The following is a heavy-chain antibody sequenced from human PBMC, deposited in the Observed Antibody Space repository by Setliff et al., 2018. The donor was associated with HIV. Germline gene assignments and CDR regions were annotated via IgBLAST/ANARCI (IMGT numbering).Heavy chain of an antibody. Sequence: TLSLTCTVSGDSISSGDYYWSWVRQPAGKGLEWIGHMYTDGSTNYNPSFKSRVTISADTSKNQFSLKLSSVTAADTAVYYCARDSRWLQFPYFDSWGQGTPVTVSS. D-gene: IGHD5-12*01. CDR1: GDSISSGDYY. V-gene: IGHV4-61*09. J-gene: IGHJ4*01. CDR2: MYTDGST. CDR3: ARDSRWLQFPYFDS.